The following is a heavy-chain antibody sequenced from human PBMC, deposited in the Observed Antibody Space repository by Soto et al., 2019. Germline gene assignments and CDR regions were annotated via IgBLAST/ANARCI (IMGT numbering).Heavy chain of an antibody. CDR1: GGSISSSSYY. Sequence: QLQLQESGPGLVKPSETLSLTCTVSGGSISSSSYYWGWIRQPPGKGLAWIGSIYYSGSTYYNPSLKSRVTISVDTSKNQFSLKLSSVTAADTAVYYCARHYQYGSGSRRAFDIWGQGTMVTVSS. CDR2: IYYSGST. D-gene: IGHD3-10*01. V-gene: IGHV4-39*01. J-gene: IGHJ3*02. CDR3: ARHYQYGSGSRRAFDI.